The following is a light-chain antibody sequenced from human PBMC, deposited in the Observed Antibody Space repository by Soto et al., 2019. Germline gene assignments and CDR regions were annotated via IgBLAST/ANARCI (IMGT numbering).Light chain of an antibody. CDR1: QSLSTRS. CDR2: EAS. CDR3: QQYGRSVG. V-gene: IGKV3-20*01. J-gene: IGKJ1*01. Sequence: EIVLTQSPGTLSLSPGERLTLSCRTSQSLSTRSLAWYQQKPGQAPSLLIYEASTRAPGTPDRFSGSGSGTDFTPTVSRLEPEDFAVYYCQQYGRSVGFGQGTKVDIK.